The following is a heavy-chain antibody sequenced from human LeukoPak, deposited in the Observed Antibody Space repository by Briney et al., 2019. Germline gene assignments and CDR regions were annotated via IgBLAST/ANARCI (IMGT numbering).Heavy chain of an antibody. Sequence: GGSLRLSCEASGFSFNRHSMGWVRLAPGKGLEWVSSITGGGTFTFYADSVKGRFTVSRDNANNLLFLQLHSLRADDTAIYYCVTGDNPDYTWENHRLDAFDIWGQGTMVTVSS. CDR1: GFSFNRHS. V-gene: IGHV3-21*01. D-gene: IGHD3-16*01. CDR3: VTGDNPDYTWENHRLDAFDI. CDR2: ITGGGTFT. J-gene: IGHJ3*02.